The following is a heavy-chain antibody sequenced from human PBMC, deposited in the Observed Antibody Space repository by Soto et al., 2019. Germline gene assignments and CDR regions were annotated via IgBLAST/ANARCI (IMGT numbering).Heavy chain of an antibody. CDR1: GGTFSSYA. CDR2: FDPEGGEA. Sequence: GASVKVSCKASGGTFSSYAISWVRQAPGKGLEWMGGFDPEGGEAIYAQKWHGRVTVTEDTVTGTAYMELRGLKSDDTAVYYCATPTPPRGAMITNINFDFWGQGTPVTVS. D-gene: IGHD3-10*01. V-gene: IGHV1-69*10. J-gene: IGHJ4*02. CDR3: ATPTPPRGAMITNINFDF.